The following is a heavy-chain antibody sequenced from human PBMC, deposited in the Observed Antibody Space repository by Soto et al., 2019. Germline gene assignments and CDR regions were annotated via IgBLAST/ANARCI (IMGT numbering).Heavy chain of an antibody. Sequence: SETLSLTCVVSGASISSGGYSWSWIRQPPGKGLEWIGYIYHSGITYYNPSLRSRVTISVDTSKNQFSLNLSSVTAADTAVYYCAREGHHDKESAFEIWGQGTLVTVSS. CDR2: IYHSGIT. CDR1: GASISSGGYS. J-gene: IGHJ3*02. CDR3: AREGHHDKESAFEI. V-gene: IGHV4-30-2*01. D-gene: IGHD3-9*01.